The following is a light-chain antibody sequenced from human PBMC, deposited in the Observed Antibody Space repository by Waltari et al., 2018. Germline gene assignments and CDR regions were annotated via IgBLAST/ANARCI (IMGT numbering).Light chain of an antibody. V-gene: IGKV2-28*01. Sequence: QGRLHSDGYNHLDWYLHKPGQSLQLLIYLGCSRASGVPDRFSGSGSGTDFTLKIRRVEAEDVGVYYCMQALQISLTVGGGTKVEI. J-gene: IGKJ4*01. CDR3: MQALQISLT. CDR2: LGC. CDR1: QGRLHSDGYNH.